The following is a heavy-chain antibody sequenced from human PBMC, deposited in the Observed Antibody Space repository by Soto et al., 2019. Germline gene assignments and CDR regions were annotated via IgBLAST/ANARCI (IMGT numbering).Heavy chain of an antibody. CDR2: ISAYNGNT. D-gene: IGHD3-3*01. J-gene: IGHJ3*01. CDR1: AYTFTSYV. CDR3: ARVGRSFFGVRGLFAF. V-gene: IGHV1-18*01. Sequence: ASVKVYCKASAYTFTSYVMHWVRQAPGQSLEWMGWISAYNGNTNYAQKLQGRVTMTTDTSTSTAYMELRSLRSDDTAVYYCARVGRSFFGVRGLFAFCGQGSMV.